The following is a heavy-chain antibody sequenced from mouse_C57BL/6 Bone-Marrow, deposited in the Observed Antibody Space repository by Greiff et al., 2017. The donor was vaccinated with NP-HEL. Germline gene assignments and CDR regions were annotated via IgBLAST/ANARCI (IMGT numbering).Heavy chain of an antibody. V-gene: IGHV14-4*01. D-gene: IGHD1-1*01. J-gene: IGHJ4*01. CDR1: GFNIKDDY. CDR3: TISPFYYYGSPYAMDY. Sequence: VHVKQSGAELVRPGASVKLSCTASGFNIKDDYMHWVKQRPEQGLEWIGWIDPENGDTEYASKFQGKATITADTSSNTAYLQLSSLTSEDTAVYYCTISPFYYYGSPYAMDYWGQGTSVTVSS. CDR2: IDPENGDT.